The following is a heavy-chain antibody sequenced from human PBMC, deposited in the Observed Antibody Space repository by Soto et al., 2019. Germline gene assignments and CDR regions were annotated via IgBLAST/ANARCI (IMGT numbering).Heavy chain of an antibody. CDR3: AKDQIMHCGGDCYNFDY. CDR2: IRFDGCNE. Sequence: GGSLRLSCAVPGGIFHGYGMHWVRQAPGKGLEWVAIIRFDGCNEDYADSVKGRFTISRDNSKNTLYLQMNSLRAEDTAVYYCAKDQIMHCGGDCYNFDYWGQGTLVTVSS. V-gene: IGHV3-30*02. CDR1: GGIFHGYG. J-gene: IGHJ4*02. D-gene: IGHD2-21*02.